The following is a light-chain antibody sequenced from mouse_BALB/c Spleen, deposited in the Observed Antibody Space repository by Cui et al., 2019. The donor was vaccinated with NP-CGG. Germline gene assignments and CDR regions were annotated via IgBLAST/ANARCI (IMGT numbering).Light chain of an antibody. CDR1: TGAVTTSNY. CDR2: ETN. CDR3: ALWYSNHWV. V-gene: IGLV1*01. Sequence: QAVVTQEFALTTSPGETVTLTCRSSTGAVTTSNYANLVQEKPDNLYTGLIGETNNRAPGVPARFSGSLIGDKAALTITGAQTEDEAIYFCALWYSNHWVFGGGTKLTVL. J-gene: IGLJ1*01.